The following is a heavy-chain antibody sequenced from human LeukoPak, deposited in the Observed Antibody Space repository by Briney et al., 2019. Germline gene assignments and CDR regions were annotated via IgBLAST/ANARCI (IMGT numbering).Heavy chain of an antibody. CDR3: ARVMVRGVKRFDP. CDR2: INPNSGGT. V-gene: IGHV1-2*02. CDR1: GFTFTAYH. Sequence: GASVKVSCKASGFTFTAYHMHWVRQAPGQGLEWMGWINPNSGGTNYAQKFQGRVTMTRDTSISTAYMELSGLRSDDTAVYYCARVMVRGVKRFDPWGQGTLVTVSS. J-gene: IGHJ5*02. D-gene: IGHD3-10*01.